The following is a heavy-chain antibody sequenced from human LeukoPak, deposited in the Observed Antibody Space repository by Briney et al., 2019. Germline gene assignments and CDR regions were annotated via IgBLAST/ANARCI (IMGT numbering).Heavy chain of an antibody. CDR3: AREVIRKYYYDSSGYHFDY. J-gene: IGHJ4*02. Sequence: GRSLRLSCAASGFTFSSYGMHWVRQAPGKGLEWVAVIWYDGSNKYYADSVKGRFTTSRDNSKNTLYLQMNSLRAEDTAVYYCAREVIRKYYYDSSGYHFDYWGQGTLVTVSS. CDR2: IWYDGSNK. D-gene: IGHD3-22*01. V-gene: IGHV3-33*01. CDR1: GFTFSSYG.